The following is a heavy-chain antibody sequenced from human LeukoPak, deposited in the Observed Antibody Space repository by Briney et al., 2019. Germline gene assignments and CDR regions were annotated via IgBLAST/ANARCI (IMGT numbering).Heavy chain of an antibody. CDR1: GFTFSDYY. J-gene: IGHJ4*02. CDR2: ISSSSYT. CDR3: ARDGTYYDILTGYRYYFDY. V-gene: IGHV3-11*05. D-gene: IGHD3-9*01. Sequence: PGGSLRLSCAASGFTFSDYYMSWIRQAPGKGLEWVSYISSSSYTNYADSVKGRFTISRDNAKNSLYLQMNSLRAEDTAVYYCARDGTYYDILTGYRYYFDYWGQGTLVTVSS.